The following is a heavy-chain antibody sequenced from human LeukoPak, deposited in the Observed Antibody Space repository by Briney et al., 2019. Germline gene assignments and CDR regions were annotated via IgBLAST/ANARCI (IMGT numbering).Heavy chain of an antibody. CDR1: GFTFSSYE. Sequence: PGGSLRLSCAASGFTFSSYEMNWVRQAPGKGLEWVSYISSSGSTICYADSVKGRFTISRDNAKNSLYLQMNSLRAEDTAVYYCARGGYSSGWSLGYWGQGTLVTVSS. J-gene: IGHJ4*02. V-gene: IGHV3-48*03. D-gene: IGHD6-19*01. CDR2: ISSSGSTI. CDR3: ARGGYSSGWSLGY.